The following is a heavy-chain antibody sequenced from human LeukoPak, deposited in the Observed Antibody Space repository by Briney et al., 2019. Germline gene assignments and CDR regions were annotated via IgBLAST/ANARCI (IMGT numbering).Heavy chain of an antibody. V-gene: IGHV3-7*04. J-gene: IGHJ4*02. Sequence: GGSLRLSCAASGFIFSDYGMSWVRQAPGKGLEWVATIKSDGSEKYYVDSVKGRFAISRDNAKNSLNLQMSSLRAEDTAVYYCARDLTASNRYWGQGTLVTVSS. D-gene: IGHD2-21*02. CDR2: IKSDGSEK. CDR3: ARDLTASNRY. CDR1: GFIFSDYG.